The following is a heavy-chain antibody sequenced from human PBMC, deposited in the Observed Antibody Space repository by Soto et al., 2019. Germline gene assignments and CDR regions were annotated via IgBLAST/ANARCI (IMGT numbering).Heavy chain of an antibody. V-gene: IGHV1-8*02. J-gene: IGHJ3*02. D-gene: IGHD2-15*01. Sequence: GASVKVSCKASGGTFSSYAISWVRQATGQGLEWMGWMNPNSGNTGYAQKFQGRVTMTRNTSISTAYMELSSLRSEDTAVYYCARGAVVTNDAFDIWGQGTMVTVSS. CDR2: MNPNSGNT. CDR3: ARGAVVTNDAFDI. CDR1: GGTFSSYA.